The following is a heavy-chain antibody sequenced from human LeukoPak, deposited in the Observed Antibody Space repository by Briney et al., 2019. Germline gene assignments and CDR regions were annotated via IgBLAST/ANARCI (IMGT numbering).Heavy chain of an antibody. D-gene: IGHD3-10*01. CDR2: VNSDGSDT. J-gene: IGHJ3*02. CDR3: SRGGFDHGFDI. Sequence: PGGSLRLSCAASRFTFDDYAMHWVRQAPGKGLEWVSRVNSDGSDTIYADSVKGRFTISRDNAKNTVYLQMDSLRAEDTALYYCSRGGFDHGFDIWGQGTMVTVSS. CDR1: RFTFDDYA. V-gene: IGHV3-74*01.